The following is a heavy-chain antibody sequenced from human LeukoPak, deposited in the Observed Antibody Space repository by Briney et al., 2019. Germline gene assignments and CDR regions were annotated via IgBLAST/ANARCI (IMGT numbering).Heavy chain of an antibody. D-gene: IGHD3-16*02. CDR1: GFTFSSYS. J-gene: IGHJ4*02. CDR3: AKADRDYDYVWGSYRPTTFDY. CDR2: ISSSSSYI. Sequence: TGGSLRLSCAASGFTFSSYSMNWVRQAPGKGLEWVPSISSSSSYIYYADSVKGRFTISRDNAKNSLYLQMNSLRAEDTAVYYCAKADRDYDYVWGSYRPTTFDYWGQRTLVTVSS. V-gene: IGHV3-21*01.